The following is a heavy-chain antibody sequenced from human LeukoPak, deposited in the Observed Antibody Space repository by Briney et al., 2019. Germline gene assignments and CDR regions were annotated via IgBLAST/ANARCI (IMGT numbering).Heavy chain of an antibody. V-gene: IGHV1-46*01. CDR2: INASGGST. D-gene: IGHD6-13*01. Sequence: ASVKVSCKASGYTFINYYMHWVRQAPGQGLEWMGIINASGGSTSYAQKVQGRVTMTRDTSTSTIYMELSSLRSEDTAVYYCARESGYRRGFDYWGRGTLVTVSS. CDR1: GYTFINYY. CDR3: ARESGYRRGFDY. J-gene: IGHJ4*02.